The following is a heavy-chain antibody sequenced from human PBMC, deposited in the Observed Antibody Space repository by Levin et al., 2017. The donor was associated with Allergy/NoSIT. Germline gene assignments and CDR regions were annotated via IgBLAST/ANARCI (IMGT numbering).Heavy chain of an antibody. D-gene: IGHD6-19*01. CDR3: ARVDSSGWYGLAADY. Sequence: ASVKVSCKASGYTFTSYGISWVRQAPGQGLEWMGWISAYNGNTNYAQKLQGRVTMTTDTSTSTAYMELRSLRSDDTAVYYCARVDSSGWYGLAADYWGQGTLVTVSS. V-gene: IGHV1-18*01. CDR1: GYTFTSYG. CDR2: ISAYNGNT. J-gene: IGHJ4*02.